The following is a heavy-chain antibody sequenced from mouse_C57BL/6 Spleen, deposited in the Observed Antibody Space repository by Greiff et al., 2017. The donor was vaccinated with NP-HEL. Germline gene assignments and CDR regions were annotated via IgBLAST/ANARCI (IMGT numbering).Heavy chain of an antibody. Sequence: VKLQQPGAELVKPGASVKLSCKASGYTFTSYWMHWVKQRPGQGLEWIGMIHPNSGSTNYNEKFKSKATLTVDKSSSTAYMQLSSLTSEDSAVYYCASYYGYDGFAYWGQGTLVTVSA. J-gene: IGHJ3*01. D-gene: IGHD2-2*01. V-gene: IGHV1-64*01. CDR1: GYTFTSYW. CDR2: IHPNSGST. CDR3: ASYYGYDGFAY.